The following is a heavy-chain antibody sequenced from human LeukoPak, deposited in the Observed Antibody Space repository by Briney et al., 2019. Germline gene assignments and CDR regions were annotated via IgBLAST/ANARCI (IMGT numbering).Heavy chain of an antibody. CDR1: GFTFTSYA. CDR2: ISGSGGST. V-gene: IGHV3-23*01. J-gene: IGHJ4*02. D-gene: IGHD2-21*02. Sequence: GGSLRLSCAASGFTFTSYAMSWVRQAPGKGLEWVSAISGSGGSTYYAASVKGRFTISRDNSKNTLYLQMNSLRAEDTAVYYCAKDPGLPLHEGLDYWGQGTLVTVSS. CDR3: AKDPGLPLHEGLDY.